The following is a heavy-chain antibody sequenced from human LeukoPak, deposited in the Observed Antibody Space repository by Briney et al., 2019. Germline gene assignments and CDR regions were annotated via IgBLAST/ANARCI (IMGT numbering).Heavy chain of an antibody. CDR2: ISGSGGST. V-gene: IGHV3-23*01. D-gene: IGHD1-26*01. CDR3: ARDHRRGSDDAFDI. Sequence: AGGSLRLSCEASGFTFSNYAMTWVRQAPGKGLEWVSVISGSGGSTYYADSVKGRFTISRDNSNNTLYLQMNSLRAEDTAVYYCARDHRRGSDDAFDIWGQGTMVTVSS. J-gene: IGHJ3*02. CDR1: GFTFSNYA.